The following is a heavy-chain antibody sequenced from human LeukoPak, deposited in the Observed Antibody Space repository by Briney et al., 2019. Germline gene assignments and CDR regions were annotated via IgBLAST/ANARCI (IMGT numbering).Heavy chain of an antibody. J-gene: IGHJ4*02. V-gene: IGHV3-23*01. CDR2: ISGSGGST. Sequence: GGSLRLSCAASGFTFSDHYMDWVRQAPGKGLEWVSAISGSGGSTYYADSVKGRFTISRDNSKNTLYLQMNSLRAEDTAVYYCAKDSDYIDYWGQGTLVTVSS. CDR3: AKDSDYIDY. CDR1: GFTFSDHY.